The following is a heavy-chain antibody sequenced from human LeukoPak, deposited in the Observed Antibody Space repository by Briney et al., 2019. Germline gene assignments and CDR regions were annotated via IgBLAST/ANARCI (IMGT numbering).Heavy chain of an antibody. V-gene: IGHV3-64*01. CDR2: ISSNGGST. CDR1: GFTFSSYA. CDR3: ARVEYYGSGSSVWSWFDP. Sequence: GGSLRLSCAASGFTFSSYAMHWVRQAPGKGLEYVSAISSNGGSTYYANSVKGRFTISRDNSKNTLYPQMGSLRAEDMAVYYCARVEYYGSGSSVWSWFDPWGQGTLVTVSS. J-gene: IGHJ5*02. D-gene: IGHD3-10*01.